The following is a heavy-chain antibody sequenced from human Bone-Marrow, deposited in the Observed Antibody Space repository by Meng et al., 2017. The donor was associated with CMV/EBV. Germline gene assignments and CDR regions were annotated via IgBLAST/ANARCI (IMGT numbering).Heavy chain of an antibody. J-gene: IGHJ4*02. V-gene: IGHV1-18*01. Sequence: ASVKVSCKASGYTFTSYGISWVRQAPGQGLEWMGWISAYNGNTNYAQKLQGRVTMTTDTSTSTAYMELRSLRSDDTAVYYCARVSTRYTIHEVVVVVPPDYCGQGTLVTVSS. CDR2: ISAYNGNT. CDR3: ARVSTRYTIHEVVVVVPPDY. D-gene: IGHD3-22*01. CDR1: GYTFTSYG.